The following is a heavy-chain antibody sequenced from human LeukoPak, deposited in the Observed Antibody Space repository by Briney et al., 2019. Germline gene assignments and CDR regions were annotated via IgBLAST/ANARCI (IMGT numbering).Heavy chain of an antibody. V-gene: IGHV3-48*01. J-gene: IGHJ6*03. D-gene: IGHD2-2*01. Sequence: GGSLRLSCAASGFTFSSYSMNWVRQAPGKGLEWVSYISSSSSTIYYADSVKGRFTISRDNAKNSLYLQMNSLRAEDTAVYYCARDQEYCSSTSCYYYYMDVWGKGTTVTVSS. CDR3: ARDQEYCSSTSCYYYYMDV. CDR2: ISSSSSTI. CDR1: GFTFSSYS.